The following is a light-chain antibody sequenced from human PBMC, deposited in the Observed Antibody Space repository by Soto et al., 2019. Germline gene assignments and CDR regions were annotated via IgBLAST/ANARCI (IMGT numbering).Light chain of an antibody. CDR1: QTISSW. J-gene: IGKJ1*01. V-gene: IGKV1-5*03. CDR2: KAS. CDR3: QHYNSYSEA. Sequence: THMTEAPSTLSASVLYTVSITCRASQTISSWLAWYQQKPGKAPKLLIYKASTLKSGVPSRFSGSGSGTEFTLTISSLQPDDFATYYCQHYNSYSEAFGQGTKVDIK.